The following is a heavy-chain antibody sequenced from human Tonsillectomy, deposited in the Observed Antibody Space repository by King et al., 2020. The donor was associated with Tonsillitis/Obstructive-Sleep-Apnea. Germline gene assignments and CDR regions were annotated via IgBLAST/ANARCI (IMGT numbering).Heavy chain of an antibody. J-gene: IGHJ3*02. Sequence: VQLQQWGAGLLKPSETLSLTCAVYGGSYGGSFSGYYWSWIRQPPGKGLEWIGEINHSGSTKYNPSLKSRVTISVDTSKHQFSLKLSSVTAADTAVYYCARGYRGAFDIWGQGTMVTVSS. V-gene: IGHV4-34*01. CDR2: INHSGST. CDR3: ARGYRGAFDI. CDR1: GGSYGGSFSGYY.